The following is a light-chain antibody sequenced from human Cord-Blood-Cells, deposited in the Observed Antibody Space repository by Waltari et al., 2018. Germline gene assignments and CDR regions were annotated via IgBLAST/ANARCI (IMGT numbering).Light chain of an antibody. J-gene: IGLJ3*02. CDR1: SSDVGRYNL. CDR3: CSYAGSSTWV. V-gene: IGLV2-23*01. Sequence: QSALTQPASVSGSPGQSITIPCTGTSSDVGRYNLVSWYQHHPGKAPKLMIYECSKRPSGVSNRFSGSKSGNTASLTISGLQAEDEADYYCCSYAGSSTWVFGGGTKLTVL. CDR2: ECS.